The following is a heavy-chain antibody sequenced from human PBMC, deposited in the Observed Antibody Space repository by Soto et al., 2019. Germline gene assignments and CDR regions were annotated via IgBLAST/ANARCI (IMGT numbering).Heavy chain of an antibody. V-gene: IGHV3-21*01. J-gene: IGHJ4*02. CDR1: GFTFSRYS. Sequence: LRLSCAASGFTFSRYSMNWVRQAPGKGLEWVSSISSTTNYIYYADSMKGRFTVSRDNAKNSVYLDMNSLSAEDTAVYYCARESEDLTSNFDYWGQGTLVTVSS. CDR2: ISSTTNYI. CDR3: ARESEDLTSNFDY.